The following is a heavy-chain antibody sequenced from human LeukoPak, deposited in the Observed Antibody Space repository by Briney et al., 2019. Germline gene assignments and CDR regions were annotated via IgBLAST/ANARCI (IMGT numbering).Heavy chain of an antibody. CDR1: GFTFSSYG. Sequence: GGSLRLSCAASGFTFSSYGMHWVRQAPGKGLEWVAVISYDGSNKYYADSVKGRFTISRDNSKNTLYLQMNSLRAEDTAVYYWGNALFPSLGGLWLFDNWGKETLSPSPQ. V-gene: IGHV3-30*18. J-gene: IGHJ4*02. CDR3: GNALFPSLGGLWLFDN. D-gene: IGHD3-16*02. CDR2: ISYDGSNK.